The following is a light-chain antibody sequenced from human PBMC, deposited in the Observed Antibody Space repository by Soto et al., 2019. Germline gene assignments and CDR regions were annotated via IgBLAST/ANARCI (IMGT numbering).Light chain of an antibody. CDR1: QSVDKTF. J-gene: IGKJ1*01. CDR2: GTS. CDR3: HQYENSPWT. Sequence: EIVLTQSPGTLSLSPGERATLSCRATQSVDKTFLAWFQQTTGQSPRLLIYGTSTRATGVTEMFSVSGSGTDFTLTISRVEPEDFAVYYCHQYENSPWTFGEGIKVEIQ. V-gene: IGKV3-20*01.